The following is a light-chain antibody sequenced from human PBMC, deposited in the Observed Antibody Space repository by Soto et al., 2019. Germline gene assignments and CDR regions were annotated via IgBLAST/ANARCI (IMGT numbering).Light chain of an antibody. Sequence: EIQLTQSPSFLSASVGDRVTITCRASQGISSSLGWYQQKPGKAPKLLMYAVSTLQSGVPSRFSGSGSGTEFTLTISSLQPEDFAFYYCQQLYSYPTFGQGTRLGIK. V-gene: IGKV1-9*01. CDR3: QQLYSYPT. J-gene: IGKJ5*01. CDR2: AVS. CDR1: QGISSS.